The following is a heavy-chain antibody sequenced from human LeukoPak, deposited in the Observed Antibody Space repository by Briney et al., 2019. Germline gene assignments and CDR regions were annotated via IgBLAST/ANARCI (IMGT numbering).Heavy chain of an antibody. CDR2: IYYSGST. CDR3: ARSTSTYYDFWSGRLDAFDI. D-gene: IGHD3-3*01. Sequence: SETLSLTCAVYGGSFSGYYWSWIRQHPGKGLEWIGYIYYSGSTYYNPSLKSRVTISVDTSKNQFSLKLSSVTAADTAVYYCARSTSTYYDFWSGRLDAFDIWGQGTMVTVSS. J-gene: IGHJ3*02. CDR1: GGSFSGYY. V-gene: IGHV4-31*11.